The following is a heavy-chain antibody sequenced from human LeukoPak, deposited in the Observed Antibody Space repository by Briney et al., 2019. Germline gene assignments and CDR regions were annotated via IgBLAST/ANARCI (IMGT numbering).Heavy chain of an antibody. D-gene: IGHD5-18*01. Sequence: GGSLRLPCAASGFTFSTFAMLWVRQPRGKGLEWVSSIFPSGGEIHYADSVRGRFTISRDNSKSTLSLQMNSLRAEDTAIYYCVTYRQVMLPFEAWGQGTLVTVSS. V-gene: IGHV3-23*01. CDR3: VTYRQVMLPFEA. J-gene: IGHJ5*02. CDR2: IFPSGGEI. CDR1: GFTFSTFA.